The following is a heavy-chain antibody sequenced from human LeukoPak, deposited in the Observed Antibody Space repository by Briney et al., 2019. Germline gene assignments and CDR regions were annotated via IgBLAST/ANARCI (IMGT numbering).Heavy chain of an antibody. J-gene: IGHJ4*02. CDR2: IRSKIYGGTP. V-gene: IGHV3-49*04. CDR3: TRDQTPYY. Sequence: GGSLRLSCTASGFTFGDYAMTWVRQAPGKGLEWVGFIRSKIYGGTPEYASSVKGRFTISRDDSKGVAYLQMNSLKTEDTAVYYCTRDQTPYYWGQGTLVTVSS. CDR1: GFTFGDYA.